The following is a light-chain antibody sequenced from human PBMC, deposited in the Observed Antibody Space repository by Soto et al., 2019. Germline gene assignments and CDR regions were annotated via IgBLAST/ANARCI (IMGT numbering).Light chain of an antibody. Sequence: QSVLTQPPSVSAAPGQKVTISCSGSTSNIGNNYVSWYQQLPGTAPKLLIYDNDKRPSGIPDRFSGSKSGTSAALGITGLQTGDEADYYCGTWDSSLNIVMFGGRTKLTVL. CDR1: TSNIGNNY. V-gene: IGLV1-51*01. J-gene: IGLJ3*02. CDR2: DND. CDR3: GTWDSSLNIVM.